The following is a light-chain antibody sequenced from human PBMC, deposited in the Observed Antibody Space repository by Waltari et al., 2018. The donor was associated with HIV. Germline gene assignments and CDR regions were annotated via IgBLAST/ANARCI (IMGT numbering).Light chain of an antibody. CDR3: QSYDNRNLVV. J-gene: IGLJ2*01. Sequence: NFILTQPQSVSESPGKTVIISCTRPSGSLDRPFVQWSQQRPGSAPISVIYEDNERPSGVPDRFSGSIDRSSNSASLSISGLKTEDEAVYYCQSYDNRNLVVFGGGTKLTVL. CDR2: EDN. CDR1: SGSLDRPF. V-gene: IGLV6-57*04.